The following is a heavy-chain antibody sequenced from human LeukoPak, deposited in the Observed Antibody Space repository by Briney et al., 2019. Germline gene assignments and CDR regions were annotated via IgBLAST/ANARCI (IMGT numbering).Heavy chain of an antibody. CDR3: AKSPFGTRPERFDY. CDR1: GFTVSSKF. Sequence: PGGSLRLSCAASGFTVSSKFMNWVRQAPGKGLEWVSVVYSSGSIYYADSVKGRFTISRDNSKNTLYLQMNSLRAEDTAVYYCAKSPFGTRPERFDYWGQGTLVTVSS. V-gene: IGHV3-53*01. D-gene: IGHD1-14*01. CDR2: VYSSGSI. J-gene: IGHJ4*02.